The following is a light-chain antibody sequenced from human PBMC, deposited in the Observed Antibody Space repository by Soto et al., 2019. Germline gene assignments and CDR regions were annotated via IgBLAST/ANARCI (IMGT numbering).Light chain of an antibody. J-gene: IGLJ3*02. CDR1: SSNIGRNY. Sequence: QSVLTQPPSVSAAPGEKVTISCSGTSSNIGRNYVSWYQQLPGSAPKLLIYENVRRPSGIPDRFSGSKSGTAATLDITGLQTGDEADYYCGAWDRGLKAVVFGGGTKLTVL. CDR3: GAWDRGLKAVV. V-gene: IGLV1-51*02. CDR2: ENV.